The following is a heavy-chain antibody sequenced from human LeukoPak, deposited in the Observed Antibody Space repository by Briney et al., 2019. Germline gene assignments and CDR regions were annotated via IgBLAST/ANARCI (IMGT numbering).Heavy chain of an antibody. V-gene: IGHV3-30*18. J-gene: IGHJ6*02. CDR1: GFTFSSYG. CDR2: ISYDGSNK. Sequence: GGSLRLSCAASGFTFSSYGMHWVRQAPGKGLEWVAVISYDGSNKYYADSVKGRFTLSRDNSKNTLYLQMNSLRAEDTAVYYCAKGGYSGYDHDGGPIFYYYYGMDVWGQGTTVTVSS. D-gene: IGHD5-12*01. CDR3: AKGGYSGYDHDGGPIFYYYYGMDV.